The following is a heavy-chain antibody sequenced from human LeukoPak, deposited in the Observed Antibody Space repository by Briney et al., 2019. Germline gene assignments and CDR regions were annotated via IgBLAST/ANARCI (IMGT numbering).Heavy chain of an antibody. J-gene: IGHJ4*02. CDR1: GYSISSGYY. V-gene: IGHV4-38-2*02. D-gene: IGHD1-26*01. CDR2: IYHSGST. Sequence: PSETLSLTCTVSGYSISSGYYWGWIRQPPGKGLEWVGSIYHSGSTYYNPSLERRVTISVDTSKNQLSLKLSSVTAADTAVYYCARIVGATDYWGQGTLVTVSS. CDR3: ARIVGATDY.